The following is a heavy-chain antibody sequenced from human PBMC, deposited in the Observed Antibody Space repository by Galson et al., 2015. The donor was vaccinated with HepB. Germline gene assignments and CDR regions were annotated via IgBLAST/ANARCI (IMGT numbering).Heavy chain of an antibody. CDR3: ARGETDTAMDDLNEGWFDP. Sequence: SVKVSCKASGYTFTSYYMHWVRQAPGQGLEWMGIINPSGGSTSYAQKFQGRVTMTRDTSTSTVYMELSSLRSEDTAVYYCARGETDTAMDDLNEGWFDPWGQGTLVTVSS. V-gene: IGHV1-46*03. J-gene: IGHJ5*02. D-gene: IGHD5-18*01. CDR1: GYTFTSYY. CDR2: INPSGGST.